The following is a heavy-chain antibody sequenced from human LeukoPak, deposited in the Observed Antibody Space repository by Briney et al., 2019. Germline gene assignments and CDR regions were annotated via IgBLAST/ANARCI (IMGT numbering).Heavy chain of an antibody. CDR3: ARVRGSYYGGNYFDY. D-gene: IGHD1-26*01. Sequence: SETLSLTCTVSGGSISSYYWSWIRQPPGKGLEWIGYIYYSGSTNYNPSLKSRVTISVDTSKNQFSLKLSSVTAADTAVYYCARVRGSYYGGNYFDYWGQGTLVTVSS. CDR2: IYYSGST. V-gene: IGHV4-59*01. J-gene: IGHJ4*02. CDR1: GGSISSYY.